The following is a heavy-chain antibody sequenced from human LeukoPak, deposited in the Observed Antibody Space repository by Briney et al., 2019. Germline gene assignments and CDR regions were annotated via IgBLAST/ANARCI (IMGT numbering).Heavy chain of an antibody. V-gene: IGHV3-48*04. D-gene: IGHD1-26*01. J-gene: IGHJ3*02. CDR2: ISSSSSTI. CDR3: TTDDSGSYLPGRGI. CDR1: GFTFSSYS. Sequence: GGSLRLSCAASGFTFSSYSMNWVRQAPGKGLEWVSYISSSSSTIYYADSVKGRFTISRDNAKNSLYLQMNSLRAEDTAVYYCTTDDSGSYLPGRGIWGQGTMVTVSS.